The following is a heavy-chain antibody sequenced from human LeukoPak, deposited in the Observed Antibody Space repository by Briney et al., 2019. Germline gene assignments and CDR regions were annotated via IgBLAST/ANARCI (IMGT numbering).Heavy chain of an antibody. CDR3: AKRAGGVYYYYYMDV. Sequence: PGGSLRLSCAASGFTVSSNYMSWVRQAPGKGLEWVSVIYSGGSTYYADSVKGRFTISRDNSKNTLYLQMNSLRAEDTAVYYCAKRAGGVYYYYYMDVWGKGTTVTVSS. D-gene: IGHD2-8*02. CDR1: GFTVSSNY. CDR2: IYSGGST. J-gene: IGHJ6*03. V-gene: IGHV3-53*01.